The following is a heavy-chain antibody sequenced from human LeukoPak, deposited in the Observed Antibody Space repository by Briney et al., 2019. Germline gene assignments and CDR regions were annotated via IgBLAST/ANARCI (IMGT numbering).Heavy chain of an antibody. CDR1: GGTFSSYA. CDR3: ARGYYDFWSGDQFWYMDV. D-gene: IGHD3-3*01. J-gene: IGHJ6*03. CDR2: IIPIFGTA. V-gene: IGHV1-69*06. Sequence: SVKVSCKASGGTFSSYAISWVRQAPGQGLEWMGGIIPIFGTANYAQEFQGRVTITADKSTSTAYMELSSLRSEDTAVYYCARGYYDFWSGDQFWYMDVWGKGTTVTVSS.